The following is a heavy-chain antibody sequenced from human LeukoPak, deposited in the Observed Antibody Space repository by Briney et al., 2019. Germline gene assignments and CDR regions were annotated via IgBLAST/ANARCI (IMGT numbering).Heavy chain of an antibody. V-gene: IGHV4-39*07. D-gene: IGHD1-26*01. CDR3: ARVKLYSGYHFDY. CDR1: GGSISSSSYY. Sequence: PSETLSLTCTVSGGSISSSSYYWGWIRQPPGKGLEWVGSIYFSGSSYYNPSLKSRVTISVDTSKNQFSLKLSSVTAADTAVYYCARVKLYSGYHFDYWGQGTLVTVSS. CDR2: IYFSGSS. J-gene: IGHJ4*02.